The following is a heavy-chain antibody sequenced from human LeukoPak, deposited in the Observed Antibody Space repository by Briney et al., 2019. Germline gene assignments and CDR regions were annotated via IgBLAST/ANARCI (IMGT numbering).Heavy chain of an antibody. CDR3: ARVVVAAAPHFDY. J-gene: IGHJ4*02. CDR2: IYYSGST. D-gene: IGHD2-15*01. V-gene: IGHV4-59*01. Sequence: SETLSLTSTVSGGSISSYYWSWRRQPPGKGLEWIGYIYYSGSTNYNPSLKSRVTISVDTSKNQFSLKLSSVTAADTAVYYCARVVVAAAPHFDYWGQGTLVTVSS. CDR1: GGSISSYY.